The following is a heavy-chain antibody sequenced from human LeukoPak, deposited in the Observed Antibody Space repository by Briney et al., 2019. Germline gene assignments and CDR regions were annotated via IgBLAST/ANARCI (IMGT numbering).Heavy chain of an antibody. V-gene: IGHV3-48*03. D-gene: IGHD3-16*02. CDR2: ISSSGSTI. CDR3: AREPIGGYFDY. CDR1: GFTFNNYA. J-gene: IGHJ4*02. Sequence: GGSLRLSCAASGFTFNNYAMSWVRQAPGKGLEWVSYISSSGSTIYYADSVKGRFTISRDNAKNSLYLQMNSLRAEDTAVYYCAREPIGGYFDYWGQGTLVTVSS.